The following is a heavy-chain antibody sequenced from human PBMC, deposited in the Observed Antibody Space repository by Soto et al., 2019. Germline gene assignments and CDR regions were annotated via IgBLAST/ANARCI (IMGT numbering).Heavy chain of an antibody. CDR3: ARSTRYCSGGSCYSAQYYYYYYYMDV. CDR2: IYYIGNT. D-gene: IGHD2-15*01. V-gene: IGHV4-39*01. J-gene: IGHJ6*03. Sequence: ASETLSLTCIVSNGSISSRSSYWGWIRQTPGKGLEWIGSIYYIGNTYYNPSLKSRVTISVDTSKNQFSLKLSSVTAADTAVYYCARSTRYCSGGSCYSAQYYYYYYYMDVWGKGTTVTVSS. CDR1: NGSISSRSSY.